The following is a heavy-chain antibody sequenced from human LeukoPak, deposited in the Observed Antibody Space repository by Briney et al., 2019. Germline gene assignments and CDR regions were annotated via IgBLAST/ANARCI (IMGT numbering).Heavy chain of an antibody. CDR3: ARGIADPYSFDS. J-gene: IGHJ4*02. CDR1: GASISSSNW. CDR2: IYHAGTT. Sequence: PSGTLSLTCAVSGASISSSNWWGWARQPPGKGREWIGEIYHAGTTNYNPSLESRVTISVDNSKNQFSLNLSSVTAADTAVYYCARGIADPYSFDSWGLGTLVTVSS. V-gene: IGHV4-4*02. D-gene: IGHD6-13*01.